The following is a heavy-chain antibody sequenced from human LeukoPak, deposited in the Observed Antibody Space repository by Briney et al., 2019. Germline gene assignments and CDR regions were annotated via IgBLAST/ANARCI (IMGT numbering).Heavy chain of an antibody. J-gene: IGHJ3*02. Sequence: PSDTLSLTCTVSGGSISSSNYYWGWIRQPPGKGLEWLGSIYYGGSTYYNPSLKSRVTISVDTSKNQFSLKLSPVTASDTAVYYCARQFGSYYGAFDIWGQGTMVTVSS. D-gene: IGHD3-10*01. CDR3: ARQFGSYYGAFDI. V-gene: IGHV4-39*01. CDR1: GGSISSSNYY. CDR2: IYYGGST.